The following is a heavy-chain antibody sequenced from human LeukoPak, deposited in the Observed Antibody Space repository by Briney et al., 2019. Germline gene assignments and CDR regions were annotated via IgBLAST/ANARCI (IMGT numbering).Heavy chain of an antibody. Sequence: GASVKLSCKAAGSTFTSYGINWVREAPGQGLEWRGWTNTNNVNRNYAQKLQGRVTMTTDTSTNTAYTELMSLTSDDTAVYYCARAGQLDYWGQGTLVTVSS. CDR2: TNTNNVNR. CDR1: GSTFTSYG. D-gene: IGHD1-1*01. J-gene: IGHJ4*02. V-gene: IGHV1-18*01. CDR3: ARAGQLDY.